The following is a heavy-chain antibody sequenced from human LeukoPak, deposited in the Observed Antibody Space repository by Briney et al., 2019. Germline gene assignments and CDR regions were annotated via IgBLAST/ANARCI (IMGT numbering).Heavy chain of an antibody. V-gene: IGHV3-74*01. CDR2: ISTDGSST. Sequence: GGSLRLSCAASGFTFSSYWMHWVRQAPGKGLVWVSRISTDGSSTNSADSVKGRLTISRDNAKNTLYLQMNSLRAEDTAVYYCVREYSSSSGRAFDTWGQGTMVTVSP. CDR1: GFTFSSYW. J-gene: IGHJ3*02. D-gene: IGHD6-6*01. CDR3: VREYSSSSGRAFDT.